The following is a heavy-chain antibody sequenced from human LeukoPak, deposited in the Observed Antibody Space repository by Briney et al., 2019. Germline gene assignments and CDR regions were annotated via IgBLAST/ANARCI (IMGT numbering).Heavy chain of an antibody. Sequence: GGSLRLSCAASGFTFSSYAMSWVRQAPGKGLEWVSVIYSGGSTYYADSVKGRFTISRDNSKNTLYLQMNSLRAEDTAVYYCARANYDSDAFDIWGQGTMVTVSS. D-gene: IGHD3-22*01. CDR3: ARANYDSDAFDI. J-gene: IGHJ3*02. CDR1: GFTFSSYA. V-gene: IGHV3-53*01. CDR2: IYSGGST.